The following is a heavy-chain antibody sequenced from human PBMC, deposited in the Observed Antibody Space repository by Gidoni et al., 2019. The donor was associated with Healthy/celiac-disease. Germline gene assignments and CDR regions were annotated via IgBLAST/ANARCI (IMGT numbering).Heavy chain of an antibody. Sequence: EVQLLESGGGLVQPGGSLRLSCAASGFTFSSYALSWVRQAPGKGLEWCSAISCSGGSTYYADSVKGRFTISRDNSKNTLYLQMNSLRAEDTAVYYCAKDHSSSWPAFYYYYYGMDVWGQGTTVTVSS. V-gene: IGHV3-23*01. J-gene: IGHJ6*02. D-gene: IGHD6-13*01. CDR1: GFTFSSYA. CDR2: ISCSGGST. CDR3: AKDHSSSWPAFYYYYYGMDV.